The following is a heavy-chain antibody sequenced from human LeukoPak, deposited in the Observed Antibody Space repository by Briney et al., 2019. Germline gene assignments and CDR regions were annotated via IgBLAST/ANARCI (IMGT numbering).Heavy chain of an antibody. D-gene: IGHD3-22*01. CDR1: GFTFSSYW. CDR3: AKDYDSSGYYHFDY. J-gene: IGHJ4*02. V-gene: IGHV3-30*18. Sequence: PGGSLRLSCAASGFTFSSYWMSWVRQAPGKGLEWVAVISYDGSNKYYADSVKGRFTISRDNSKNTLYLQMNSLRAEDTAVYYCAKDYDSSGYYHFDYWGQGTLVTVSS. CDR2: ISYDGSNK.